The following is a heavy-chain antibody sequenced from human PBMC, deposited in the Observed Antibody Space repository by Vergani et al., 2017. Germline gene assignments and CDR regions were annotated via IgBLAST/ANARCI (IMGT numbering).Heavy chain of an antibody. J-gene: IGHJ5*02. CDR3: ARSGYCSSTSCYGWFDP. CDR1: GYSISSGYY. Sequence: QVQLQESGPGLVKPSETLSLTCAVSGYSISSGYYWGWIRQPPGKGLEWIGRIYHSGSTYYNPSLKRRVTISVDTSKNQFSLKLSSVTAADTAVYYCARSGYCSSTSCYGWFDPWGQGTLVTVSS. D-gene: IGHD2-2*03. V-gene: IGHV4-38-2*01. CDR2: IYHSGST.